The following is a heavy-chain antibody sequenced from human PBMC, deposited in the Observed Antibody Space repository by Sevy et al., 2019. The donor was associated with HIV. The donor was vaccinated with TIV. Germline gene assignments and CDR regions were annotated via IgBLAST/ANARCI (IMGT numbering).Heavy chain of an antibody. J-gene: IGHJ6*03. Sequence: GGSLRLSCAVSGFSFDSYGMTWVRQAPGKGLEWVSGISGSGTRTYYADSVKGRFSISRDNSKNRLYLEMNSLRREDTAIYYRGKGGGGHYDPDEIGYYFYYYNMDVWGKGTTVTVSS. CDR3: GKGGGGHYDPDEIGYYFYYYNMDV. D-gene: IGHD3-22*01. CDR2: ISGSGTRT. V-gene: IGHV3-23*01. CDR1: GFSFDSYG.